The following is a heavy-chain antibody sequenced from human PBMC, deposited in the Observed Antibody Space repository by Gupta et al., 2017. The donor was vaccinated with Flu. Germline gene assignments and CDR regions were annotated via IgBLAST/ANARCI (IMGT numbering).Heavy chain of an antibody. D-gene: IGHD6-13*01. V-gene: IGHV4-39*01. CDR2: IYYRGRA. Sequence: KGLEWIGSIYYRGRAYHNPSLKSRVTISVDTSKNQFSLKLSSVTAADAAVYYCARLYSSSWYAAPGQNWFDPWGQGTLVTVSS. CDR3: ARLYSSSWYAAPGQNWFDP. J-gene: IGHJ5*01.